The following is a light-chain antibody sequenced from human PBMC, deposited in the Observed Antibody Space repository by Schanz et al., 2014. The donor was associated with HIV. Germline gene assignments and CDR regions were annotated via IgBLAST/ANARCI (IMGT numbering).Light chain of an antibody. CDR2: GAS. Sequence: EIVLTQSPATLSLSPGDRATLSCRASQSINRFLAWYQQKPGQAPRLLIYGASSRATGIPDRFSGSGSGTDFTLTISSLQPEDFATYFCQQSYSTPQTFGQGTKVAIK. CDR1: QSINRF. V-gene: IGKV3-11*01. J-gene: IGKJ1*01. CDR3: QQSYSTPQT.